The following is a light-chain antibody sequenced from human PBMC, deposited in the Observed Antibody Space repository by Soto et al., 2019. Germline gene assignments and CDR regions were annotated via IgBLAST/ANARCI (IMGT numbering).Light chain of an antibody. Sequence: DIQMTQSPSTLSASVGDRVTIICRASQTISSWLAWYQQKGGQAPKLLISKASILDSGVPSRFSGSGSGTEFNLTISSLQPEDSATYYCQQLNTYPPWTFGQGTKVDI. CDR2: KAS. J-gene: IGKJ1*01. CDR1: QTISSW. V-gene: IGKV1-5*03. CDR3: QQLNTYPPWT.